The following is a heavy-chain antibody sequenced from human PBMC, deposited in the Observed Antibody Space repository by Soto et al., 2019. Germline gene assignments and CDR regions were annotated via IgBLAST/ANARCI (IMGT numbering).Heavy chain of an antibody. J-gene: IGHJ6*02. CDR2: INPNSGDT. CDR3: ARAPGVRGVPSYGMDV. D-gene: IGHD3-10*01. V-gene: IGHV1-2*02. Sequence: ASVKVSCKASGYTFTDYFIHWVRQAPGQGLEWMGWINPNSGDTNYAPKFQGGVTMTTDTSISTAYMELSRLRSDDTAVCYCARAPGVRGVPSYGMDVWGQGTTVTVSS. CDR1: GYTFTDYF.